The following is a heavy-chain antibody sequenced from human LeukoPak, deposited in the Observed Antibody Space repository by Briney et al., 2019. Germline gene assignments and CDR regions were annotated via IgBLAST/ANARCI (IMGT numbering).Heavy chain of an antibody. CDR3: ARDARLGYCSGGSCYEHNWFDP. V-gene: IGHV1-69*01. Sequence: SVKVSCTAYGGTFSSYAISWVRQAPGQGLEWMGGIIPIFGTANYAQKFQGRVTITADESTSTAYMELSSLRSEDTAVYYCARDARLGYCSGGSCYEHNWFDPWGQGTLVTVSS. D-gene: IGHD2-15*01. CDR1: GGTFSSYA. CDR2: IIPIFGTA. J-gene: IGHJ5*02.